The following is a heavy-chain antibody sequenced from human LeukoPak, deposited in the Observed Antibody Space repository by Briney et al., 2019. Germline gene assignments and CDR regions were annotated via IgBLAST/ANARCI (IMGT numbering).Heavy chain of an antibody. CDR1: GASISSGDYY. D-gene: IGHD3-22*01. CDR2: IYYSGST. Sequence: PSETLSLTCTVSGASISSGDYYWSWIRQPPGKGLECIGHIYYSGSTYYNPSLKSRVTISVDTSKNQFSLMLSSVTAADTAVYYCARGYDSSAYYPFNYWGQGTLVTVSS. CDR3: ARGYDSSAYYPFNY. V-gene: IGHV4-30-4*02. J-gene: IGHJ4*02.